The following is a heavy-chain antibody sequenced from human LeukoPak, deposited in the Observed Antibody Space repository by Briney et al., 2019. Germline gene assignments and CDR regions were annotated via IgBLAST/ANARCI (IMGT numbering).Heavy chain of an antibody. V-gene: IGHV4-39*01. CDR3: ARHSFFYDSSGYLDY. D-gene: IGHD3-22*01. CDR1: GGSISSSSYY. Sequence: PSETLSPTCTVSGGSISSSSYYWGWIRQPPGKGLEWIGSIYYSGSTYYNPSLKSRVTISVDTSKNQFSLKLSSVTAADTAVYYCARHSFFYDSSGYLDYWGQGTLVTISS. J-gene: IGHJ4*02. CDR2: IYYSGST.